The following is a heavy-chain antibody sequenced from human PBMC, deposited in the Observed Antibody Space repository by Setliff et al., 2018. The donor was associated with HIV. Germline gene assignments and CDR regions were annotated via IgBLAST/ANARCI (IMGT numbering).Heavy chain of an antibody. D-gene: IGHD6-19*01. J-gene: IGHJ4*02. Sequence: SVKVSCKASGGTFSSYAISWVRQAPGQGLEWMGGSIPMYGTSNYAQKFQGRVTITTDESTSTAYMGLSRLRSDDTAVYYCARSPRYSSGWYDSYFDQWGQGTLVTVSS. CDR3: ARSPRYSSGWYDSYFDQ. CDR1: GGTFSSYA. CDR2: SIPMYGTS. V-gene: IGHV1-69*05.